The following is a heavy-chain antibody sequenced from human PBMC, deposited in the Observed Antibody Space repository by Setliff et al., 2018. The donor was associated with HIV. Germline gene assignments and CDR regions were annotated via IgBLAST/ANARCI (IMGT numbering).Heavy chain of an antibody. CDR3: TRDTYYDSSGY. CDR1: GFTFGDYA. D-gene: IGHD3-22*01. J-gene: IGHJ4*02. CDR2: IRSKPYGGTT. Sequence: GGSLRLSCTASGFTFGDYAMSWVRQAPGKGLEWVGFIRSKPYGGTTEYAASVKGRFTISRDDFKSIAYLQMNSLKIEDTAVYYCTRDTYYDSSGYWGPGTLVTAPQ. V-gene: IGHV3-49*04.